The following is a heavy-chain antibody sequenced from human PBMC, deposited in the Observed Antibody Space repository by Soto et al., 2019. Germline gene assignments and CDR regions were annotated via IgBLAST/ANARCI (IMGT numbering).Heavy chain of an antibody. CDR2: INPTTGLT. J-gene: IGHJ6*02. V-gene: IGHV1-46*01. Sequence: ASVKVSCKASGYAFSNNFMHWLRQPPAQGLEWMGVINPTTGLTSNAQKFQGRITMTSDTSSSTAYMELSSLRSEDTAVYYCARALRNGYFYGMDIWGQGTTVTVSS. CDR1: GYAFSNNF. D-gene: IGHD2-8*01. CDR3: ARALRNGYFYGMDI.